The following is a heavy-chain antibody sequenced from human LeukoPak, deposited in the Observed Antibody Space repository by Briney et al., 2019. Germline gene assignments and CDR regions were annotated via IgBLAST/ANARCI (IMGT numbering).Heavy chain of an antibody. V-gene: IGHV3-30*02. D-gene: IGHD7-27*01. CDR2: IQYDGSNK. CDR1: GFTFSSYG. Sequence: GGSLRLSCAASGFTFSSYGMHWVRQAPGKGLEWVTFIQYDGSNKYYADSVKGRFTISRDNSKNTLYLQMNSLRAEDTAVYYCAKDHLETGVFDYWGQGTLVTVSS. CDR3: AKDHLETGVFDY. J-gene: IGHJ4*02.